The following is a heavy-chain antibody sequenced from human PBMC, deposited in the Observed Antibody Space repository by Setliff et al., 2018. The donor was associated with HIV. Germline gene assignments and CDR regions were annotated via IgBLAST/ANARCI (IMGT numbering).Heavy chain of an antibody. CDR1: GGSLSDHY. V-gene: IGHV4-34*01. D-gene: IGHD2-2*01. J-gene: IGHJ4*02. CDR2: INHSGST. CDR3: ARHNPASVPASSPDY. Sequence: SETLSLTCAVYGGSLSDHYWSWIRQPPGKGLEWIGEINHSGSTNYNPSLRSRVSISVDTSRNQFSLRLSSVTAADTAFYYCARHNPASVPASSPDYWGQGTLVTVSS.